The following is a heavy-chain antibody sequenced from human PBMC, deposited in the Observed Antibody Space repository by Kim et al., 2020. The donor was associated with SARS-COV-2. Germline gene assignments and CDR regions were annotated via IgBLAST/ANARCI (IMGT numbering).Heavy chain of an antibody. CDR3: ARGGAITMIVVVITPYYYYGMDV. CDR1: GYTFTSYD. J-gene: IGHJ6*02. D-gene: IGHD3-22*01. CDR2: MNPNSGNT. Sequence: ASVKVSCKDSGYTFTSYDLNWVRQATGKGLELMGWMNPNSGNTGYAQKFQGRVTMTRNTYISTAYMELSSLRSEDTAVYYCARGGAITMIVVVITPYYYYGMDVGGQGTTVTVSS. V-gene: IGHV1-8*01.